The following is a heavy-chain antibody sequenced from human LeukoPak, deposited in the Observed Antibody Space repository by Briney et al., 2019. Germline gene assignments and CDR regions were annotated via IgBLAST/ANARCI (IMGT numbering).Heavy chain of an antibody. CDR3: ATDRGWRTSGYYLYYFEY. D-gene: IGHD3-3*01. V-gene: IGHV3-7*01. J-gene: IGHJ4*02. Sequence: GGSLRLSCQASGFTFSTFPMSWVRQAPGKGLEWVASIKHDGSEKYYVDSVRGRFTISRDNTMNSLYLQMSSLRAEDTAVYYCATDRGWRTSGYYLYYFEYWGQGTLVTFSS. CDR1: GFTFSTFP. CDR2: IKHDGSEK.